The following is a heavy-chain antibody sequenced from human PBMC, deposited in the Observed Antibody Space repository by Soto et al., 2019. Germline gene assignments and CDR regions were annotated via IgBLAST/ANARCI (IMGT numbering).Heavy chain of an antibody. CDR1: GFTFSSYG. CDR2: ISYDGSNK. D-gene: IGHD1-1*01. V-gene: IGHV3-30*18. J-gene: IGHJ6*02. Sequence: PGGSLRLSCAASGFTFSSYGMHWVRQAPGKGLEWVAVISYDGSNKYYADSVKGRFTISRDNSKNTLYLQMNSLRAEDTAVYYCAKVVRNRPHYYYYGMDVWGQGTTVTVSS. CDR3: AKVVRNRPHYYYYGMDV.